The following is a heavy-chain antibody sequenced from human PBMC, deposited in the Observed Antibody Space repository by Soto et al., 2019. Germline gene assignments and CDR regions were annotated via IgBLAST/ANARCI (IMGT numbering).Heavy chain of an antibody. D-gene: IGHD3-10*01. CDR3: ATHHYYGSGSYYILSPYYYYGMDV. CDR1: GGTFSSYA. V-gene: IGHV1-69*01. Sequence: QMQLVQSGAEVKKPGSSVKVSCKASGGTFSSYAISWVRQAPGQGLEWMGGIIPIFGTANYAQKFQGRVTITADESTSTAYMELGSLRSEDTAVYYCATHHYYGSGSYYILSPYYYYGMDVWGQGTTVTVSS. J-gene: IGHJ6*02. CDR2: IIPIFGTA.